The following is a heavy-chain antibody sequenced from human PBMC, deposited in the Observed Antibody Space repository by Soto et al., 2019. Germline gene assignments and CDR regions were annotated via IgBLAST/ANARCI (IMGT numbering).Heavy chain of an antibody. CDR2: IWYDGSNK. V-gene: IGHV3-33*01. D-gene: IGHD3-3*01. CDR1: GFTFSNYG. CDR3: ARARSTIFDAFDI. Sequence: GGSLRLSCAASGFTFSNYGMHWVRQAPGQGLECVAVIWYDGSNKYYADSVKGRFTISRDNSKNTLYLQMNSLRAEDTAVYYCARARSTIFDAFDIWGQGTMVTVSS. J-gene: IGHJ3*02.